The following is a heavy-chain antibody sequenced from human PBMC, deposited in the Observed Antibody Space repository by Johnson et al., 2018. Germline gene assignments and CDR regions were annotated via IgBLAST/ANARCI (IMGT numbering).Heavy chain of an antibody. CDR1: VGTFNTNT. D-gene: IGHD2-15*01. CDR2: IIPIFDIE. Sequence: QVQLVQSGAEVKKPGSSLKVSCKASVGTFNTNTFSWVRQAPGQGLEWLGRIIPIFDIENNAQKFQGRVTFTADKLTTTVYLELSSLRSEDTAGYFCARESDGGGTFDIWGQGTMVTGSS. CDR3: ARESDGGGTFDI. V-gene: IGHV1-69*04. J-gene: IGHJ3*02.